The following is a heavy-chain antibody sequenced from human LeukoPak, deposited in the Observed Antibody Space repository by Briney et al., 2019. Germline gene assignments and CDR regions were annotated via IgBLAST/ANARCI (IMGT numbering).Heavy chain of an antibody. D-gene: IGHD3-3*01. Sequence: SVKVSCKASGGTFSSYAISWVRQAPGQGLEWMGGNIPIFGTANYAQKFQGRVTVTADESTSTAYMELSSLRSEDTAVYYCARDGSVWSGYPQYNWFDPWGQGTLVTVSS. CDR2: NIPIFGTA. CDR1: GGTFSSYA. J-gene: IGHJ5*02. CDR3: ARDGSVWSGYPQYNWFDP. V-gene: IGHV1-69*01.